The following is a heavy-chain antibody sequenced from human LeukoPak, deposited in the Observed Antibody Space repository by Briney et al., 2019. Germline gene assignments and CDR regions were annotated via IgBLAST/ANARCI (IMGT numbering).Heavy chain of an antibody. CDR3: ARHIVVVLATQDAFDI. D-gene: IGHD2-21*01. Sequence: SETLSLTCTASGGPIRDYNWSWIRQPPGKGLEWIEYAYYTGSTNYHPSPKSRLTISVDMSKNQFSLKLSSVTAADTAVYYCARHIVVVLATQDAFDIWGQGTMVTVSS. CDR1: GGPIRDYN. J-gene: IGHJ3*02. V-gene: IGHV4-59*08. CDR2: AYYTGST.